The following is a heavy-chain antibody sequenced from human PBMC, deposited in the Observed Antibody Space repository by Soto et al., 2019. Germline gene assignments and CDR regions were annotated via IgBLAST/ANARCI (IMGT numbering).Heavy chain of an antibody. Sequence: GGSLRLSCAASGFTFSSYAMHWFRQAPGKGLEWVAVIWYDGSNKYYADSVKGRFTISRDNSKNTLYLQMNSLRAEDTAVYYCARTFTYYYDSSGYLGYWGQGTLVTVSS. D-gene: IGHD3-22*01. J-gene: IGHJ4*02. CDR1: GFTFSSYA. CDR3: ARTFTYYYDSSGYLGY. V-gene: IGHV3-33*08. CDR2: IWYDGSNK.